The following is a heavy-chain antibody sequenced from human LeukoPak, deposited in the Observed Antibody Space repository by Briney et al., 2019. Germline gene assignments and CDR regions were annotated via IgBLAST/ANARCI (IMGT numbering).Heavy chain of an antibody. V-gene: IGHV3-43*02. CDR3: ASLGYDFWSGYYRTYYYYYYMDV. Sequence: LPGGSLRLSCAASGFTFDDYAMHWVRQAPGKGLEWVSAISGGGGSTYYADSVKGRFTISRDNSKNSLYLQMNSLRTEDTALYYCASLGYDFWSGYYRTYYYYYYMDVWGKGTTVTVSS. CDR1: GFTFDDYA. J-gene: IGHJ6*03. CDR2: ISGGGGST. D-gene: IGHD3-3*01.